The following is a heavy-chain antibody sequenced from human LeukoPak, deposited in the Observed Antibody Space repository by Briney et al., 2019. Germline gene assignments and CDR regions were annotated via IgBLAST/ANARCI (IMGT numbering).Heavy chain of an antibody. J-gene: IGHJ4*02. D-gene: IGHD6-19*01. CDR2: FDPEDGET. CDR3: ASTGPPPYISGWSSATVYYFES. V-gene: IGHV1-24*01. CDR1: GYTLTELS. Sequence: ASVKVSCKVSGYTLTELSMHWVRQAPGKGLEWMGGFDPEDGETIYAQKFQGRVTMTEDTSTDTAYMELSSLRSEDTAVYYCASTGPPPYISGWSSATVYYFESWGQGTLVTVSS.